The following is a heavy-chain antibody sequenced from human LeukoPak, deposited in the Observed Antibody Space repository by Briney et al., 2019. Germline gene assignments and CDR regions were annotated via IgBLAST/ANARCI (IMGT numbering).Heavy chain of an antibody. CDR1: GGSISSYY. CDR3: ARDLGAMVRGVGVEFDP. J-gene: IGHJ5*02. Sequence: SETLSLTCTVSGGSISSYYWSWIRQPAGKGLEWIGRIYTSGSTNYNPSLKSRVTMSVDTSKNQFSLKLSSVTAADTAVYCCARDLGAMVRGVGVEFDPWGQGTLVTVSS. D-gene: IGHD3-10*01. CDR2: IYTSGST. V-gene: IGHV4-4*07.